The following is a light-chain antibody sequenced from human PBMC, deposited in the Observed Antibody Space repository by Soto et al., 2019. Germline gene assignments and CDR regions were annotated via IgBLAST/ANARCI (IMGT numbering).Light chain of an antibody. J-gene: IGKJ1*01. CDR2: GAS. Sequence: EIVMTQSPATLSVSPGERATLSCRASQSVSSNLAWYQQKPGQAPRLLIYGASTRATGVPARFSGSGSGTDFPLTIRGLQPGRFAVYFCQRYNNWRAFGQ. V-gene: IGKV3-15*01. CDR3: QRYNNWRA. CDR1: QSVSSN.